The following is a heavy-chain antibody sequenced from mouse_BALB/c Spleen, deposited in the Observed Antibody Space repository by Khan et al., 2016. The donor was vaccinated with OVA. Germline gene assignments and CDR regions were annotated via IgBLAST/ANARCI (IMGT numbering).Heavy chain of an antibody. CDR2: ISPGSGDT. D-gene: IGHD1-2*01. J-gene: IGHJ3*01. Sequence: QVQLQQSGAELVRPGASVKLSCKASGYTFTDYYINWVKQRTGQGLEWIGEISPGSGDTYYNERFKGKATLTADKSSRTAYMQLSSLTSEASSVYFCAMRNYFGYTFAYWGQGTLVTVSA. CDR3: AMRNYFGYTFAY. CDR1: GYTFTDYY. V-gene: IGHV1-77*01.